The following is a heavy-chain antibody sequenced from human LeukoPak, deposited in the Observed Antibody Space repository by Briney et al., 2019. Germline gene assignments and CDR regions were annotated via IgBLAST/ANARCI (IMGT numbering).Heavy chain of an antibody. Sequence: XGSLRLSCAASGFTFSSYAMSWVRQAPGKGLEWVSAISGSGGGTYYAGSVKGLFTISRDNSKNTLYLQMNSLRPEDTAVYYCAKSRYYGSGNNFDYWGQGTLVTVSS. CDR2: ISGSGGGT. V-gene: IGHV3-23*01. J-gene: IGHJ4*02. D-gene: IGHD3-10*01. CDR1: GFTFSSYA. CDR3: AKSRYYGSGNNFDY.